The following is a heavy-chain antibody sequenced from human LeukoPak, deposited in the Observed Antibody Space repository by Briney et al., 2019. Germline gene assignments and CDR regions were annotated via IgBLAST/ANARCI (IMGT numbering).Heavy chain of an antibody. CDR1: GGSISSGSYY. CDR3: ASVCSSTSCYPYYFDY. D-gene: IGHD2-2*01. CDR2: IYTSGST. V-gene: IGHV4-61*02. Sequence: SETLSLTCTVSGGSISSGSYYWSWIRQPAGKGLEWIGRIYTSGSTNYNPSLKSRVTISVDTSKNQFSLKLSSVTAADTAVYYCASVCSSTSCYPYYFDYWGQGTLVTVSS. J-gene: IGHJ4*02.